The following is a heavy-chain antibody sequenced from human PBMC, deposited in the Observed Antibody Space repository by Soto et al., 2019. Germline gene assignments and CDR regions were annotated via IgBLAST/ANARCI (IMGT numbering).Heavy chain of an antibody. CDR3: ATVEGYCSSTSCYNWFDP. J-gene: IGHJ5*02. CDR1: GYTLTELS. D-gene: IGHD2-2*01. V-gene: IGHV1-24*01. Sequence: ASVKVSCKVSGYTLTELSMHWVRQAPGKGLEWMGGFDPEDGETIYAQKFQGRVTMTEDTSTDTAYMELSSLRSEDTAVYYCATVEGYCSSTSCYNWFDPWGQGTLVTVS. CDR2: FDPEDGET.